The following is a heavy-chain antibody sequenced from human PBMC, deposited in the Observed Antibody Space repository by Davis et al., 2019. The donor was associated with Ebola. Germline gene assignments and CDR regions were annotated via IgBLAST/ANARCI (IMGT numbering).Heavy chain of an antibody. CDR2: IDHSGST. J-gene: IGHJ6*02. V-gene: IGHV4-38-2*01. D-gene: IGHD3-10*01. CDR3: ARSGEGVQGVIMLDYYGMDV. CDR1: GYSINSGYY. Sequence: PSETLSLTCAVSGYSINSGYYWGWIRQPPGKGLESIGNIDHSGSTYYNPSLKSRVTISVDRSKNQFSLKLSSVTAADTAVYYCARSGEGVQGVIMLDYYGMDVWGQGTTVTVSS.